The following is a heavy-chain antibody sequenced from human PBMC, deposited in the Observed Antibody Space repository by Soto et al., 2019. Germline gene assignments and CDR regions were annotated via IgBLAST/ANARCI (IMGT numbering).Heavy chain of an antibody. CDR1: GFTFDDYT. J-gene: IGHJ6*02. CDR3: AKDIGVVAGYYYYGMDV. Sequence: PGGSLRLSCAASGFTFDDYTMHWVRQAPGKGLEWVSLISWDGGSTYYADSVKGRFTISRDNSKNSLYLQMNSLRTEDTALYYCAKDIGVVAGYYYYGMDVWGQGTTVTVSS. D-gene: IGHD2-15*01. CDR2: ISWDGGST. V-gene: IGHV3-43*01.